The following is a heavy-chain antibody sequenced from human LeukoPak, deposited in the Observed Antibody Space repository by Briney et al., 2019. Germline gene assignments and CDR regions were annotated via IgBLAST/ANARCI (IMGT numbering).Heavy chain of an antibody. D-gene: IGHD3-22*01. J-gene: IGHJ5*02. CDR3: AKDRSVYYYDSSGYLRPDWFDP. V-gene: IGHV3-23*01. CDR1: GFTFSSYA. Sequence: GGSLRLSCAASGFTFSSYAMSWVRQAPGKGLEWVSAISGSGGCTYYADSVKGRFTISRDNSKNTLYLQMNSLRAEDTAVYYCAKDRSVYYYDSSGYLRPDWFDPWGQGTLVTVSS. CDR2: ISGSGGCT.